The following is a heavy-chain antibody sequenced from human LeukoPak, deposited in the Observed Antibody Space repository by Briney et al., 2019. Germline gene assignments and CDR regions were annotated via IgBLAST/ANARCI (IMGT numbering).Heavy chain of an antibody. CDR3: TTDLRFLEWLVTY. CDR2: SKSKADGGTT. D-gene: IGHD3-3*01. CDR1: GFTFSNAW. Sequence: GGSLRLSCAVSGFTFSNAWMRWVRQAPGKGLEWVGRSKSKADGGTTDYAARVKGRFTISRDDSKNTLYLQMNSLKTEDTALYYCTTDLRFLEWLVTYWGQGTLVTVSS. J-gene: IGHJ4*02. V-gene: IGHV3-15*01.